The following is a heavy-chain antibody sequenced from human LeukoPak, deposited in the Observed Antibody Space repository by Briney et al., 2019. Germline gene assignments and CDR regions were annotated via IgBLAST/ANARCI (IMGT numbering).Heavy chain of an antibody. CDR2: ISTGSGTI. CDR3: ARSLNPPFDY. Sequence: PGGSLRLSCAASGFKLSSYNMNWVRQAPGKGLEWISYISTGSGTIHYADSVKGRFTVSRDNAKNSLFLQMNSLRDEDTAVYYCARSLNPPFDYWGQGTLVTVSS. J-gene: IGHJ4*02. V-gene: IGHV3-48*02. D-gene: IGHD1-14*01. CDR1: GFKLSSYN.